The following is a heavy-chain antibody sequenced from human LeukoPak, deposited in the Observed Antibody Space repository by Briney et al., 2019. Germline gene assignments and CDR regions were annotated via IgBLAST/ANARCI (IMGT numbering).Heavy chain of an antibody. J-gene: IGHJ2*01. CDR2: IYYSGSN. V-gene: IGHV4-59*01. CDR3: ARVFTGRSSSWSSGLGYFDL. Sequence: SETLSLTCTVSGGSISSYYWSWVRQPPGKGLEWVGYIYYSGSNKYNPSPMSRVTTSADKTTNQFSLKLSSVTAADTTVYYCARVFTGRSSSWSSGLGYFDLRGRGTLVTVSS. CDR1: GGSISSYY. D-gene: IGHD6-13*01.